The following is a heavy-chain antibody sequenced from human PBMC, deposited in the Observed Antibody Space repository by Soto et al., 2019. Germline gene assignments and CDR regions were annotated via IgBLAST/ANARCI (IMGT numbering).Heavy chain of an antibody. J-gene: IGHJ4*02. Sequence: VQLVESGGGLVQPGGSLRLSCAASGFTFSSHWMHWVRQAAGEGLVWVSRINGDGTTTSYADSVKGRFTISRDNAKNTLDLQRNSLRADDTAMYYCARHSYTSGWDYFDYWGQGTLATVSS. V-gene: IGHV3-74*01. CDR1: GFTFSSHW. D-gene: IGHD6-19*01. CDR2: INGDGTTT. CDR3: ARHSYTSGWDYFDY.